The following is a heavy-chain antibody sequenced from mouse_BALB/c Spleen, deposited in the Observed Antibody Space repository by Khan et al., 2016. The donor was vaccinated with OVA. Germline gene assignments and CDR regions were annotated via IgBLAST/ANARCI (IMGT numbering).Heavy chain of an antibody. J-gene: IGHJ3*01. Sequence: VQLQESGAELVRPGASVKLSCKASGYTFTDYYINWVKQRPGQGLEWIGEISPGSGDTYYNEKFKGKATLTADKSSSTVYMQLSSLTAEASAVYFCGRRNYYGYTVAYWGQGTLVTVSA. CDR2: ISPGSGDT. CDR1: GYTFTDYY. D-gene: IGHD1-2*01. V-gene: IGHV1-77*01. CDR3: GRRNYYGYTVAY.